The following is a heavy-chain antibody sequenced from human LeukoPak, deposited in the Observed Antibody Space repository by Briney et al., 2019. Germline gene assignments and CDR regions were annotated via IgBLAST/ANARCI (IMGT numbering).Heavy chain of an antibody. CDR3: ARVGALLWFGELSLDY. CDR2: MNPNSGNT. J-gene: IGHJ4*02. V-gene: IGHV1-8*01. D-gene: IGHD3-10*01. CDR1: GYTFTSYD. Sequence: ASVKVSCKASGYTFTSYDINWVRQATGQGLEWMGWMNPNSGNTGYAQKFQGRVTMTRNTSISTAYMELSSLRPEDTAVYYCARVGALLWFGELSLDYWGQGTLVTVSS.